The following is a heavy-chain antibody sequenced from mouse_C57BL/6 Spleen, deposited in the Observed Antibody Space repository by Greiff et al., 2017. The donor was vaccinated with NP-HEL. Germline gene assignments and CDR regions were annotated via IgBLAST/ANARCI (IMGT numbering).Heavy chain of an antibody. V-gene: IGHV1-82*01. D-gene: IGHD1-1*02. CDR3: ARMAGGYYYAMDY. CDR1: GYAFSSSW. J-gene: IGHJ4*01. CDR2: IYPGDGDT. Sequence: QVQLKQSGPELVKPGASVKISCKASGYAFSSSWMNWVKQRPGKGLEWIGRIYPGDGDTNYHGKFKGKATLTADKSSSPAYMQLSSLTSEDSAVYFCARMAGGYYYAMDYWGQGTSVTVSS.